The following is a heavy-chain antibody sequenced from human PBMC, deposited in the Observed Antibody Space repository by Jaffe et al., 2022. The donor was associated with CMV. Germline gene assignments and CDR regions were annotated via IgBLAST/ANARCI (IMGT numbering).Heavy chain of an antibody. CDR2: IKQDGSEK. Sequence: EVQLVESGGGLVQPGGSLRLSCAASGFTFSSYWMSWVRQAPGKGLEWVANIKQDGSEKYYVDSVKGRFTISRDNAKNSLYLQMNSLRAEDTAVYYCARDCVEWELLDDAFDIWGQGTMVTVSS. V-gene: IGHV3-7*01. D-gene: IGHD1-26*01. J-gene: IGHJ3*02. CDR1: GFTFSSYW. CDR3: ARDCVEWELLDDAFDI.